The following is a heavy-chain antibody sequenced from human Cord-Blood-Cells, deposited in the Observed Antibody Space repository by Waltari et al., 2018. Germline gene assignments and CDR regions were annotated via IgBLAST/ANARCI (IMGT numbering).Heavy chain of an antibody. J-gene: IGHJ4*02. CDR2: ISSSSSTI. V-gene: IGHV3-48*02. D-gene: IGHD6-6*01. CDR1: GFTFSSYS. Sequence: EVQLVESGGGLVQPGGSLRLSCAASGFTFSSYSMNWVRQARGTGLEWVSYISSSSSTIYYPNFVKCRFTITRNNTKTSLYLQRNRMRDEDTVVYYCARDNEDSSSFDYWGQGTLVTVSS. CDR3: ARDNEDSSSFDY.